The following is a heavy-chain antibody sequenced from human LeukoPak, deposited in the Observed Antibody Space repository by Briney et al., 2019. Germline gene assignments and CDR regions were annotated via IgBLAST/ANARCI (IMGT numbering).Heavy chain of an antibody. Sequence: ETLSLTCTVSGGSISSYYWSWVRQAPGKGLEWVSAISGSGGSTYYADSVKGRFTISRDNSKNTLYLQMNSLRAEDTAVYYCAKCPLRFLEWLWTWFDYWGQGTLVTVSS. J-gene: IGHJ4*02. CDR2: ISGSGGST. CDR3: AKCPLRFLEWLWTWFDY. D-gene: IGHD3-3*01. CDR1: GGSISSYY. V-gene: IGHV3-23*01.